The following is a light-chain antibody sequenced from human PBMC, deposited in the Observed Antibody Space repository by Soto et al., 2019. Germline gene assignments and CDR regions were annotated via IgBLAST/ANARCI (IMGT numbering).Light chain of an antibody. CDR1: QSLVYRDGNTY. J-gene: IGKJ1*01. Sequence: DVVMTQSPLSLPVTLGQPASISCRSSQSLVYRDGNTYLNWFQQRPGHSPRRLIYKVSNRDSGVPDRFSGSGSGADFTLKISRVEAEDIGVYYCMQGTHWPWTFGQGTKVEIK. V-gene: IGKV2-30*01. CDR2: KVS. CDR3: MQGTHWPWT.